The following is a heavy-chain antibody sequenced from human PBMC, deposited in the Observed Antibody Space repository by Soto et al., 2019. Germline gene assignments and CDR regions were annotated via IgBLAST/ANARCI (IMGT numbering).Heavy chain of an antibody. Sequence: ASVKVSCKASGGTFSSYAISWVRQAPGQGLEWMGGIIPIFGTANYAQKFQGRVTITADKSTSTAYMELSSLGSEDTAVYYCARARITGGGRYWYFDLWGRGTLVTVSS. J-gene: IGHJ2*01. D-gene: IGHD3-10*01. CDR2: IIPIFGTA. V-gene: IGHV1-69*06. CDR3: ARARITGGGRYWYFDL. CDR1: GGTFSSYA.